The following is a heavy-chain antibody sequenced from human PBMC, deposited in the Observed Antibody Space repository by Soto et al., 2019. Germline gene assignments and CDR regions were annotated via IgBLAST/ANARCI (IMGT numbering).Heavy chain of an antibody. V-gene: IGHV5-10-1*01. CDR1: GYSFTSYW. Sequence: GESLKISCKGSGYSFTSYWISWVRQVPGKGLEWMGRIDPSDSYTNYSPSFQGHVTISADKSISTAYLQWSSLKASDTAMYYCAIEMATISDYYGTDVWGQGTTVTVSS. CDR2: IDPSDSYT. CDR3: AIEMATISDYYGTDV. J-gene: IGHJ6*02. D-gene: IGHD5-12*01.